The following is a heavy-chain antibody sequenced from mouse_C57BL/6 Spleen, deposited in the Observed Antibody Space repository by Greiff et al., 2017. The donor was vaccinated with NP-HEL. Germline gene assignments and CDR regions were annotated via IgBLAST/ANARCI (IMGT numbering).Heavy chain of an antibody. CDR2: ISYDGSN. CDR1: GYSITSGYY. J-gene: IGHJ2*01. D-gene: IGHD1-1*01. V-gene: IGHV3-6*01. CDR3: ASDYYGSSYVGY. Sequence: EVKLQESGPGLVKPSQSLSLTCSVTGYSITSGYYWNWIRQFPGNKLEWMGYISYDGSNNYNPSLKNRISITRDTSKNQFFLKLNSVTTEDTATYYCASDYYGSSYVGYWGQGTTLTVSS.